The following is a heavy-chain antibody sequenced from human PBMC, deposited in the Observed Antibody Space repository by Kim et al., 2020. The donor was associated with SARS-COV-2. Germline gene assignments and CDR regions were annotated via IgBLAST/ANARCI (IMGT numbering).Heavy chain of an antibody. V-gene: IGHV3-64D*09. Sequence: GGSLRLSCSASGFMFSRYVMHWVRQAPGKGLEYVSAISTNGGSTYYADSVKGRFTISRDNSNNTLYLQMSSLRTEDTAVYYCWSWTFGESDDYWGQGTLVTVSS. J-gene: IGHJ4*02. D-gene: IGHD3-10*01. CDR1: GFMFSRYV. CDR2: ISTNGGST. CDR3: WSWTFGESDDY.